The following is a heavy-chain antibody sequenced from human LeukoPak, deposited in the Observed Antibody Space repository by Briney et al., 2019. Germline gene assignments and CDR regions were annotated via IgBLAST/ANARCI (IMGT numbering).Heavy chain of an antibody. Sequence: PSETLSLTCSVSGASISGYYWSWIRQPPGKGLEWFGHIYYSGSTTYNPSLKSRVTISVDTSKNQFSLKLSSVTAADTAVYYCARRTWEFWFDPWGQGTLVTVSS. V-gene: IGHV4-59*01. CDR1: GASISGYY. J-gene: IGHJ5*02. CDR3: ARRTWEFWFDP. CDR2: IYYSGST. D-gene: IGHD1-26*01.